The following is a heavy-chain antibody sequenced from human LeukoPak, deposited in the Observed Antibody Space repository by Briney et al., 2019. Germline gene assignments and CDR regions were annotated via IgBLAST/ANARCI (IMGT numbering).Heavy chain of an antibody. CDR2: IYSSGST. CDR3: ARECSGGSCYGAFDI. J-gene: IGHJ3*02. D-gene: IGHD2-15*01. Sequence: SETLSLTCTVSGGSISSGGYYWSWIRQHPGKGLEWIGYIYSSGSTYYNPSLKSRVTISVDTSKNQFSLKLSPVTAADTAVYYCARECSGGSCYGAFDIWGQGTMVTVSS. CDR1: GGSISSGGYY. V-gene: IGHV4-31*03.